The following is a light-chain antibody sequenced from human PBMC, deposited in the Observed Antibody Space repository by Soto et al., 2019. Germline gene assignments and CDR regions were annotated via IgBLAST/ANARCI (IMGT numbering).Light chain of an antibody. J-gene: IGLJ2*01. CDR2: RTN. CDR3: VLYMGSGISV. CDR1: SGSVSANYY. V-gene: IGLV8-61*01. Sequence: QAVVTQEPSFSVSPGGTVTLTCGLSSGSVSANYYPSWYQQAPGQAPRTLIYRTNTRSSGVPDRFSGSILGNKADLTITGAQADDESDYYCVLYMGSGISVFGGGTKLTVL.